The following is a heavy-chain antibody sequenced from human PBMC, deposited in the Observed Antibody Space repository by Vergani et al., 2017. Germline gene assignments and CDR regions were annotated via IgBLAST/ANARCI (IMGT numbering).Heavy chain of an antibody. CDR1: GFTFSSYW. V-gene: IGHV3-74*01. J-gene: IGHJ6*02. CDR3: ARGGVVVAATDFYYYGMDV. D-gene: IGHD2-15*01. CDR2: INSDGSST. Sequence: EVQLVESGGGLVQPGGSLRLSCAASGFTFSSYWMHWVRQAPGKGLVWVSRINSDGSSTSYADSVKGRFTISRDNAKNTLYLQMNSLRAEDTAVYYCARGGVVVAATDFYYYGMDVWGQGTTVTVSS.